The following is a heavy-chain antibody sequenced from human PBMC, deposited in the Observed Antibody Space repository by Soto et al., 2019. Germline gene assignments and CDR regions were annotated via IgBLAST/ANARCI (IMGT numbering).Heavy chain of an antibody. Sequence: QVQLVQSGAEVKKPGSSVKVSCKASGGTFSSYAISWVRQAPGQGLEWMGGIIPIFGTANYAQKFQGRVTITADESTSTAYMELSSLRSEDTAVYYCATVALGYCSGGSCFYSDYWGQGTLVTVSS. CDR2: IIPIFGTA. J-gene: IGHJ4*02. CDR3: ATVALGYCSGGSCFYSDY. CDR1: GGTFSSYA. V-gene: IGHV1-69*01. D-gene: IGHD2-15*01.